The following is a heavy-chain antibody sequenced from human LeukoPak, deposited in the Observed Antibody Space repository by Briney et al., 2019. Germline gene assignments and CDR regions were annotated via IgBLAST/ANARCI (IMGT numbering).Heavy chain of an antibody. V-gene: IGHV3-11*04. CDR2: ISSNSSTI. CDR1: GFTFSDYY. CDR3: ARPQIYGSTTSCDVGEYYFDH. D-gene: IGHD2-2*01. J-gene: IGHJ4*02. Sequence: GGSLRVSCSASGFTFSDYYMGWIRQAPGDGLEWVSYISSNSSTIYYAEFVKGRFTIPRDNSKTSRYMQMNRLSDEDTTVYYCARPQIYGSTTSCDVGEYYFDHWRQGTLVTVSS.